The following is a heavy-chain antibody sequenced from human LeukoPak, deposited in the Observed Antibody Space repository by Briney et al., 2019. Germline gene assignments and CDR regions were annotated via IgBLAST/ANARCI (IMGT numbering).Heavy chain of an antibody. D-gene: IGHD6-13*01. CDR2: IYYSGST. V-gene: IGHV4-39*07. CDR3: AREYIAAAGSYYYYGMDV. CDR1: GGSISSSSYY. J-gene: IGHJ6*02. Sequence: SETLSLTCTVSGGSISSSSYYWGWIRQPPGKGLEWIGSIYYSGSTYYNPSLKSRVTISVDTSKNQFSLKLSSVTAADTAVYYCAREYIAAAGSYYYYGMDVWGQGTTVTVSS.